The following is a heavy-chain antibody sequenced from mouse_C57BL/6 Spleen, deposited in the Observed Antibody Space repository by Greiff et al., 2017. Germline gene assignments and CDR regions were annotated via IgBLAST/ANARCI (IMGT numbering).Heavy chain of an antibody. D-gene: IGHD1-1*01. J-gene: IGHJ4*01. Sequence: DVMLVEFEGGLVQPGSSMKLPCTASGFPLSDYYMARVRQVPEKGLEWVANINYDGSSTYYLDSLESRFIISRDDAKNSLYLRMSSLKSEDTAAYYCSGSDYYGGSCYAMDYWGQGTSVTVSA. V-gene: IGHV5-16*01. CDR2: INYDGSST. CDR3: SGSDYYGGSCYAMDY. CDR1: GFPLSDYY.